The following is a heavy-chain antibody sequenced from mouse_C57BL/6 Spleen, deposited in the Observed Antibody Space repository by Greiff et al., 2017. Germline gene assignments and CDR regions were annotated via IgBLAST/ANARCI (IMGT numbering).Heavy chain of an antibody. J-gene: IGHJ4*01. V-gene: IGHV1-50*01. CDR1: GYTFTSYW. Sequence: QVQLQQPGAELVKPGASVKLSCKASGYTFTSYWMQWVKQRPGQGLEWIGEIDPSDSYTNYNQKFKGKATLTVDTSSSTAYMQLSSLTSEDSAVYYCARGFPYYAMDYWGQGTSVTVSS. CDR3: ARGFPYYAMDY. CDR2: IDPSDSYT.